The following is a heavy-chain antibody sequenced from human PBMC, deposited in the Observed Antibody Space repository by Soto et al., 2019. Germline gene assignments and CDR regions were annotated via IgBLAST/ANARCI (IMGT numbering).Heavy chain of an antibody. CDR3: ARGGPGYGDRIFEY. J-gene: IGHJ4*02. D-gene: IGHD4-17*01. V-gene: IGHV4-59*01. CDR1: GGSIGSYY. Sequence: SETLSLTCTVSGGSIGSYYWSWIRQPPGKGLEWIGFIYYRGSTNYNPSLKSRVTISVDTSKNQFFLKLTSVTPADTAVYYCARGGPGYGDRIFEYWGQGTLVTVS. CDR2: IYYRGST.